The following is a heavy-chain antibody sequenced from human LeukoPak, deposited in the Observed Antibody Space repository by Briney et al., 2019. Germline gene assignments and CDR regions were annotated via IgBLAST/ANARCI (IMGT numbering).Heavy chain of an antibody. Sequence: PSETLSLTCTVSGGSISSGGYYWSWIRQPPGKGLEWIGYIYHSGSTYYNPSLKSRVTISVDRSKNQFSLKLSSVTAADTAVYYCARAIAVAGDFDYWGQGTLATVSS. CDR3: ARAIAVAGDFDY. J-gene: IGHJ4*02. CDR2: IYHSGST. D-gene: IGHD6-19*01. CDR1: GGSISSGGYY. V-gene: IGHV4-30-2*01.